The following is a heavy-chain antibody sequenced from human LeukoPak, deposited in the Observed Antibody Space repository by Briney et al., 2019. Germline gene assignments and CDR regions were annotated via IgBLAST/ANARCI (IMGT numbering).Heavy chain of an antibody. Sequence: SETLSLTCAVYGGSFSGYYWSWIRQPPGKGLEWIGEINHSGSTNYNPSLKSRVTISVDTSKNQFSLKLSSVTAADTAVYYCARPTTFPGRRAEYFQHWGQGTLVTVSS. J-gene: IGHJ1*01. CDR2: INHSGST. CDR3: ARPTTFPGRRAEYFQH. CDR1: GGSFSGYY. D-gene: IGHD2/OR15-2a*01. V-gene: IGHV4-34*01.